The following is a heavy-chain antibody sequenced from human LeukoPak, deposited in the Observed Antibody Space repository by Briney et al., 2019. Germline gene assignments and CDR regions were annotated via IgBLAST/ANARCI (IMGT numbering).Heavy chain of an antibody. V-gene: IGHV3-7*01. Sequence: QPGGSLRLSCAASGFTFSSYWMSWVRQAPGKGLEWVANIKQDGSEQYYVDSVKGRFTVSRDNAKNSLYLEMNSLRAEDTAFYYCARDVFPMINSNDVWERNYWGQGTLVTVSS. CDR3: ARDVFPMINSNDVWERNY. D-gene: IGHD1-1*01. CDR1: GFTFSSYW. J-gene: IGHJ4*02. CDR2: IKQDGSEQ.